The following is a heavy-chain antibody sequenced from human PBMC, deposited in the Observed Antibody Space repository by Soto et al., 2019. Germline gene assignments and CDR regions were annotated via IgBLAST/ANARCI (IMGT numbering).Heavy chain of an antibody. CDR2: ISGSGGST. J-gene: IGHJ5*02. V-gene: IGHV3-23*01. D-gene: IGHD3-22*01. Sequence: EVQLLESGGGLVQPGGSLRLSCAASGFTFSSYAMSWVRQATGKGLEWVSAISGSGGSTYYADYVKGRFTIARDNSKNTLYLQMNSLIAEDTAVSYCAKDRGLLPYLGWFDTWGQGTLVTVSS. CDR1: GFTFSSYA. CDR3: AKDRGLLPYLGWFDT.